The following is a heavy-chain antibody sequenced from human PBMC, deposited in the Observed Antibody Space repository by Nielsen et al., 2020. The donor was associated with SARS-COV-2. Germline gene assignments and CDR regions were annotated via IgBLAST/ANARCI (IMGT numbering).Heavy chain of an antibody. CDR1: GYTFTSYA. J-gene: IGHJ3*02. CDR2: INAGNGNT. Sequence: ASVKVSCKASGYTFTSYAIHWVRQAPGQRLEWMGWINAGNGNTKYSQKFQGRVTITRDTSASTAYMELSSLRSEDTAVYYCARWVAAADAFDIWGQGTMVTVSS. CDR3: ARWVAAADAFDI. D-gene: IGHD6-13*01. V-gene: IGHV1-3*01.